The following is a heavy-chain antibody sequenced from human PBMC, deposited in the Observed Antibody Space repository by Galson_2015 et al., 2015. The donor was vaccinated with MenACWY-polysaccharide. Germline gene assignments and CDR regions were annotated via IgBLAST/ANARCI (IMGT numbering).Heavy chain of an antibody. CDR3: ARADRNDGGRALDI. CDR1: GFTFSNYG. CDR2: IWYDESDE. D-gene: IGHD1-1*01. Sequence: SLRLSCAASGFTFSNYGMHWVRQAPGKGLEWMAVIWYDESDEYYADSVKGRFTISRDSSKNALYLQMNSLRAEDTAVYYCARADRNDGGRALDIWGQGTMVTVSS. J-gene: IGHJ3*02. V-gene: IGHV3-33*01.